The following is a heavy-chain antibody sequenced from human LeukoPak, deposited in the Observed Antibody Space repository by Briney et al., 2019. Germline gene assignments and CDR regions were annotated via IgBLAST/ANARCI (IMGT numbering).Heavy chain of an antibody. V-gene: IGHV3-23*01. CDR2: ISGSGGST. D-gene: IGHD1-26*01. Sequence: GGSLRLSCAASGFTFSSSALSWVPQAPGKGLDWVSAISGSGGSTYYADSVKGRFTISRDKSKNSLYLQISSLTAADTAVYYCAKDRSIGTYYTFDHWGQGTLVTVSS. CDR3: AKDRSIGTYYTFDH. CDR1: GFTFSSSA. J-gene: IGHJ4*02.